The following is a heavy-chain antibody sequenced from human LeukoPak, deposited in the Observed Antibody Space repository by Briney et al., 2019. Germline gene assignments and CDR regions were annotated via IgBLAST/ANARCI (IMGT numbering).Heavy chain of an antibody. V-gene: IGHV4-39*01. Sequence: SETLSLTCTVSGGSVSSSSYYWGWIRQPPGKGLEWIGSIYYSGNTYYNPSLNSRVTIFVHTSKNQFYLKLSSVTAADTALYFCARIARSDFDCWGQGTLVTVSS. D-gene: IGHD6-13*01. CDR3: ARIARSDFDC. CDR2: IYYSGNT. J-gene: IGHJ4*02. CDR1: GGSVSSSSYY.